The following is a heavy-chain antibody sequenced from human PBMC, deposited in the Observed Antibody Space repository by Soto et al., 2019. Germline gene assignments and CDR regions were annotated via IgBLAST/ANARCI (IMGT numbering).Heavy chain of an antibody. J-gene: IGHJ4*02. CDR1: GYTFTNYA. V-gene: IGHV1-18*01. D-gene: IGHD6-13*01. CDR3: ARDSQYSTSWQRFDS. Sequence: QVQLVQSGVEVKKPGASVKVSCKASGYTFTNYAISWVRQAPGRGLEWLGWVNTYNGNRNYAQIFEGLITMTTDTSTGTAYMELRSLKSDDSAVYYYARDSQYSTSWQRFDSLGQGSLVTVSS. CDR2: VNTYNGNR.